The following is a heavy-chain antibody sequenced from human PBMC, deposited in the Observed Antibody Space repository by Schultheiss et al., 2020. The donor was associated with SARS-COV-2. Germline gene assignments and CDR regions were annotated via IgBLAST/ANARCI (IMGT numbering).Heavy chain of an antibody. CDR2: ISSSSSYT. V-gene: IGHV3-21*05. Sequence: GGSLRLSCAASGFTFSSYWMSWVRQAPGKGLEWVSYISSSSSYTNYADSVKGRFTISRDNAKNSLYLQMISLRAEDTAVYYCAREGIAVGGGYFDYWGQGTLVTVSS. CDR3: AREGIAVGGGYFDY. D-gene: IGHD6-19*01. CDR1: GFTFSSYW. J-gene: IGHJ4*02.